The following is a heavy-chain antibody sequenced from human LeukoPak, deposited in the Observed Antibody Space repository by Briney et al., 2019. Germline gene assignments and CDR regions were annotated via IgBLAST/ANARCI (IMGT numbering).Heavy chain of an antibody. D-gene: IGHD6-13*01. V-gene: IGHV3-23*01. Sequence: PGGSLRLSCAASGFTFSSYAMSWVRQAPGKGLEWVSAISGSGGSTYYADSVKGRFTISRDNSKNTLYLQMNSLRAEDTAVYYCAKVGQQLVHYYYGMDVWGQGTTVTVSS. CDR1: GFTFSSYA. CDR2: ISGSGGST. CDR3: AKVGQQLVHYYYGMDV. J-gene: IGHJ6*02.